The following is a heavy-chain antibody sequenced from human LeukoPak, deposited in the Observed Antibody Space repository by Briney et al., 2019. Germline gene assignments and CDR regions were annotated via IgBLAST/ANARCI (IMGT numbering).Heavy chain of an antibody. CDR3: AREGYNSGWYYFDY. CDR2: INHSGST. Sequence: SETLSLTCAVYGGSFSGYYWSWIRQPPGKGLEWIGEINHSGSTNYNPSLKSRVTISVDTSKNQFSLKLSSVTAADTAVYYCAREGYNSGWYYFDYWGQGTLVTISS. J-gene: IGHJ4*02. D-gene: IGHD6-19*01. CDR1: GGSFSGYY. V-gene: IGHV4-34*01.